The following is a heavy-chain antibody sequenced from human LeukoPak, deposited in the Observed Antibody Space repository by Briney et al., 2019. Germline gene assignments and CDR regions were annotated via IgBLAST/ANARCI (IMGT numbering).Heavy chain of an antibody. Sequence: ASVKVSCKASGGTFSSCAISWVRQAPGQGPEWMGDIIPMFGTADNAQKFQGRVTLTADESMSTAYMELSSLRSEDTAVYYCARAGLWFGELLSQYYYYYGMDVWGKGTTVTVSS. CDR2: IIPMFGTA. CDR3: ARAGLWFGELLSQYYYYYGMDV. V-gene: IGHV1-69*13. CDR1: GGTFSSCA. J-gene: IGHJ6*04. D-gene: IGHD3-10*01.